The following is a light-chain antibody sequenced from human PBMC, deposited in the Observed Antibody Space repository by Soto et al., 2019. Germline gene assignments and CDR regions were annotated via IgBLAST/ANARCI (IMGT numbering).Light chain of an antibody. CDR3: QQYRTSPIT. V-gene: IGKV3-20*01. CDR2: GPS. J-gene: IGKJ5*01. CDR1: QSITNNY. Sequence: ETVLTQSPGTLSLSPGDRATLSCRASQSITNNYLAWYQQKPGQAPRLLIYGPSSRFTGIPDRFSGSGSGTDFTLTISRLEPEDFAVYYCQQYRTSPITFGEGTRVEIK.